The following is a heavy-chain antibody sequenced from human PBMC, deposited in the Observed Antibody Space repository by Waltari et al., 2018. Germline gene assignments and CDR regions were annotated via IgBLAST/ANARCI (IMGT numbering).Heavy chain of an antibody. V-gene: IGHV4-34*01. D-gene: IGHD2-15*01. CDR3: ARHRLGYCSGGSCYPYYFDY. CDR2: INHSGST. Sequence: QVQLQQWGAGLLKPSETLSLTCAVYGGSFSGYYWSWIRQPPGKGLEWIGKINHSGSTNYNPPLKSRVTISVDTSKNQFSLKLSSVTAADTAVYYCARHRLGYCSGGSCYPYYFDYWGQGTLVTVSS. J-gene: IGHJ4*02. CDR1: GGSFSGYY.